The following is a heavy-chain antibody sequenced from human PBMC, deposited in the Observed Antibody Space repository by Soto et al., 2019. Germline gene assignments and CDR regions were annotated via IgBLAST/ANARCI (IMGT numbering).Heavy chain of an antibody. CDR3: ARDAGYSSSWYYGMDV. CDR1: GGTFSSYA. CDR2: IIPIFGTA. D-gene: IGHD6-13*01. V-gene: IGHV1-69*13. J-gene: IGHJ6*02. Sequence: GASVKVSCKASGGTFSSYAISWVRQAPGQGLEWMGGIIPIFGTANYAQKFQGRVTITADESTSTAYMELSSLRSDDTAVYYCARDAGYSSSWYYGMDVSGQGTTVTVSS.